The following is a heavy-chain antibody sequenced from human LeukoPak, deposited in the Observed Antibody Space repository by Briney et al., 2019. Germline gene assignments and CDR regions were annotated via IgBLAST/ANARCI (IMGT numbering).Heavy chain of an antibody. D-gene: IGHD1-26*01. Sequence: SETLSLTCAVSGVSITDNWWSWVRQPPGKGVEWIGEILHTGPTNFNPSLKSRVTISMDKSKNQVSLRLNSVTAADTATYYCVRGGTYYLPYWGQGILVTVSS. CDR2: ILHTGPT. V-gene: IGHV4-4*02. J-gene: IGHJ4*02. CDR3: VRGGTYYLPY. CDR1: GVSITDNW.